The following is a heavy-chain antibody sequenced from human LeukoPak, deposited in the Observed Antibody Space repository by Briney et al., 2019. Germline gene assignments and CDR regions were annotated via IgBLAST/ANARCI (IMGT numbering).Heavy chain of an antibody. CDR2: IYATDLT. D-gene: IGHD3-10*01. J-gene: IGHJ5*02. CDR3: ARGFGSGTSPIDL. V-gene: IGHV4-4*07. CDR1: GRSIRSVY. Sequence: SETLSLTCTVSGRSIRSVYWNWIRQSAGKGLEWIGRIYATDLTNYNPSLKSRVTLSVDMSKNELSLTLKSLTAADTAVYYCARGFGSGTSPIDLWGQGALVTVSS.